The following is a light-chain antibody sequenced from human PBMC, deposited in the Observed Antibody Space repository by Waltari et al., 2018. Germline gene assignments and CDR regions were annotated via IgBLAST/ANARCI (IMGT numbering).Light chain of an antibody. V-gene: IGKV1-9*01. Sequence: IQLTQSQSPLSASVGDIVTVPCRARQVISSYLAWYHQQPGKAPKLLIYAASTLQSGVPSRFSGSGSGTDFTLTISSLQPEDFATYYCQQLNSYPITFGGGTKVEIK. CDR1: QVISSY. CDR2: AAS. J-gene: IGKJ4*01. CDR3: QQLNSYPIT.